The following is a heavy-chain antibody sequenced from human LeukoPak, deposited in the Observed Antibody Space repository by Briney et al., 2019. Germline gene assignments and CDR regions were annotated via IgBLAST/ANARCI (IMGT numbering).Heavy chain of an antibody. V-gene: IGHV3-23*01. J-gene: IGHJ4*02. CDR1: GFTFISYA. D-gene: IGHD3-22*01. CDR3: AKTHHLGLYYYDSSGSEQYYFDY. CDR2: ISGSADST. Sequence: GGSLRLSCAASGFTFISYAMSWVRQAPGKGLEWVSGISGSADSTYYADSVKGRFTISRDNSNHTLYLQMSSLRAEDTAVYYCAKTHHLGLYYYDSSGSEQYYFDYWGQGTLVTVSS.